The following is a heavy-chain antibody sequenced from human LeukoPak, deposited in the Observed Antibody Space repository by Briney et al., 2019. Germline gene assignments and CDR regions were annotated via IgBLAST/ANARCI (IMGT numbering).Heavy chain of an antibody. V-gene: IGHV3-30*02. CDR1: GFTFSSYG. D-gene: IGHD2-2*01. CDR2: IRYDGSNK. Sequence: TGGSLRLSCAASGFTFSSYGMHWVRQAPGKGLEWVAFIRYDGSNKYYADSVKGRFTISRDNSKNTLYLQMNSLRAEDTAVYYCAKPYCSSTSCYWMWDAFDIWGQGTMVTVSS. CDR3: AKPYCSSTSCYWMWDAFDI. J-gene: IGHJ3*02.